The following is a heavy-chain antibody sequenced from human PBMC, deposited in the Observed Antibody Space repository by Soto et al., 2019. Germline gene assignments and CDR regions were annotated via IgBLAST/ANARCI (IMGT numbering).Heavy chain of an antibody. V-gene: IGHV3-48*02. D-gene: IGHD6-13*01. J-gene: IGHJ4*02. CDR3: ARASSSWYSSGHFDY. CDR1: GFTFSSYS. CDR2: ISSSSSTI. Sequence: EVQLVESGGGLVQPGGSLRLSCAASGFTFSSYSMNWVRQAPGKGLEWVSYISSSSSTIYYADSVKGRFTISRDNAKNSLYQQMNSLRDEDTAVYYCARASSSWYSSGHFDYWGQGTLVTVSS.